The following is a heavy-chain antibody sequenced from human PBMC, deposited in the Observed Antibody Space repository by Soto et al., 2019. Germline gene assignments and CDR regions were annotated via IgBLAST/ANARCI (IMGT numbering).Heavy chain of an antibody. J-gene: IGHJ6*02. CDR3: ARLAYCGGDCNYYYGMDV. Sequence: ASVKVSCKASGYTFTSYGISWVRQAPGQGLEWMGWISAYNGNTNYAQKLQGRVTMTTDTSTSTASMELRSLRSDDTAVYYCARLAYCGGDCNYYYGMDVWGQGTTVTVSS. CDR2: ISAYNGNT. D-gene: IGHD2-21*02. V-gene: IGHV1-18*01. CDR1: GYTFTSYG.